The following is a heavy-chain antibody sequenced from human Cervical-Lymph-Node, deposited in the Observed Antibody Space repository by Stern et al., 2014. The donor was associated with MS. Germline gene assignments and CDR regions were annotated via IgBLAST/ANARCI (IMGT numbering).Heavy chain of an antibody. D-gene: IGHD2-8*01. Sequence: VQPVEFGGAAVQLGRSLRLSSAASGFTFSSYGMHWVRQAPGKGLQWATVISYDGNHKYYAASVKGRFTISRDNSKNTLHLQMNSVTPDDTAIYYCARDYEDTSMLFDHWGQGTLVTVSS. CDR1: GFTFSSYG. CDR2: ISYDGNHK. CDR3: ARDYEDTSMLFDH. V-gene: IGHV3-30*03. J-gene: IGHJ4*02.